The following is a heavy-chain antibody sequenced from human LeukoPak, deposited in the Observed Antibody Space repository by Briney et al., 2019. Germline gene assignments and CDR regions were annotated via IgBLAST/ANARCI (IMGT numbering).Heavy chain of an antibody. D-gene: IGHD5-18*01. V-gene: IGHV4-39*01. J-gene: IGHJ6*02. CDR3: ARAWDTAMVTPYYGMDV. Sequence: SETLSPTCTVSGGSISSSSYYWGWIRQPPGTGLEWIGSIYYSGSTYYNPSLKSRVTISVDTSKNQFSLKLSSVTAADTAVYYCARAWDTAMVTPYYGMDVWGQGTTVTVSS. CDR2: IYYSGST. CDR1: GGSISSSSYY.